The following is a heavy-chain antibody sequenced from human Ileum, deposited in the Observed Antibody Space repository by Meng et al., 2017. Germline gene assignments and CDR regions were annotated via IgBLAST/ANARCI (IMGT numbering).Heavy chain of an antibody. V-gene: IGHV3-33*01. CDR2: IWYDGSHQ. CDR3: TRGNTVSWHEY. D-gene: IGHD4-17*01. Sequence: GESLKISCAASGFTLSSYGMHWVRQAPGKGLEWVAFIWYDGSHQYYADSVKGRFTISRDNSNNTLHLQMNSLTAEDTAVYYCTRGNTVSWHEYWGRGTLVTVSS. J-gene: IGHJ4*02. CDR1: GFTLSSYG.